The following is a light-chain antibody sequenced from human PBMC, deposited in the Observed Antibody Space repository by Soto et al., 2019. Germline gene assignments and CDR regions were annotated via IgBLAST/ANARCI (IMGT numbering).Light chain of an antibody. CDR1: QSVSSSY. V-gene: IGKV3-20*01. CDR2: GAS. Sequence: AVTPCALPLSLPPGERATLSCRASQSVSSSYLAWYQQKPGQAPRLLVYGASSRATGIPDRFSGSGSGTDFTLTISRLEPEDFAVYYCQQYGSSPTTFAQGTRLEIK. CDR3: QQYGSSPTT. J-gene: IGKJ5*01.